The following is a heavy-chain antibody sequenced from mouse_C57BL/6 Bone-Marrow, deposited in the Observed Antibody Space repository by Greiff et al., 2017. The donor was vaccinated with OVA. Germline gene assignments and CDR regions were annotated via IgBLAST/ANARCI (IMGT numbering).Heavy chain of an antibody. J-gene: IGHJ3*01. V-gene: IGHV14-4*01. D-gene: IGHD2-5*01. CDR1: GFNIKDDY. Sequence: VQLQQSGAELVRPGASVKLSCTASGFNIKDDYMHWVKQRPEQGLEWIGWIDPENGDTEYASKFQGKATITADTSSNTAYLQLSSLTSEDTAVYYCTKGNYSNYSFAYWGQGTLVTVSA. CDR3: TKGNYSNYSFAY. CDR2: IDPENGDT.